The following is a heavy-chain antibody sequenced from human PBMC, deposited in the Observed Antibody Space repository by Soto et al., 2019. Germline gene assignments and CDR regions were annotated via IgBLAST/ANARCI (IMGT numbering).Heavy chain of an antibody. CDR1: GYTFNNYW. CDR3: ARQLGIRAFDI. CDR2: IYPGDSDT. D-gene: IGHD7-27*01. V-gene: IGHV5-51*01. Sequence: GESLKISCKGSGYTFNNYWIGWVRQMPGKGLEWMGIIYPGDSDTRYSPPFQGQVTISADGSISTAYLQWSSLKASDTAIYYCARQLGIRAFDIWGQGTLVTVSS. J-gene: IGHJ3*02.